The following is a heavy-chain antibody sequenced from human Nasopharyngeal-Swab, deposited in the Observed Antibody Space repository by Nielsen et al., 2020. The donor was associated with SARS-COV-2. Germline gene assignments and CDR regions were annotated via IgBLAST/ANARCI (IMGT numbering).Heavy chain of an antibody. CDR2: ISSDGGA. CDR3: LRGMAGYGWFDP. CDR1: GFTISGYW. D-gene: IGHD2-2*03. Sequence: GGSLTPSCPPSGFTISGYWMHWVRQAPGKGLVWVSRISSDGGANYADSATGRFTISRDNAKNTVYLQMNSLRDEDTAVYYCLRGMAGYGWFDPWGQGILVTVSS. J-gene: IGHJ5*02. V-gene: IGHV3-74*01.